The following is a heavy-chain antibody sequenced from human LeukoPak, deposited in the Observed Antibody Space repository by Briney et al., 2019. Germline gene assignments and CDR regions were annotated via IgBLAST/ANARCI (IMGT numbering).Heavy chain of an antibody. CDR2: IKQDGSEK. CDR1: GLTFSSYW. V-gene: IGHV3-7*01. Sequence: GGSLRLSCAASGLTFSSYWMSWVRQAPGKGLEWVANIKQDGSEKYYVDSVKGRFTISRDNAKNSLYLQMNSLRAEDTAVYYCARDFDQEDYWGQGTLVTVSS. J-gene: IGHJ4*02. D-gene: IGHD2-15*01. CDR3: ARDFDQEDY.